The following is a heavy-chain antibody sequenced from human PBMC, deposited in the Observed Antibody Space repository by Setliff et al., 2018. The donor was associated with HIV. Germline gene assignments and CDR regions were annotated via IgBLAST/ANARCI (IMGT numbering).Heavy chain of an antibody. CDR1: GYTFTNYA. V-gene: IGHV1-18*01. D-gene: IGHD2-15*01. CDR2: ISSYNDNT. Sequence: ASVKVSCKASGYTFTNYAMHWVRQAPGQRLEWMGWISSYNDNTNYALNLQGRVTMTTDTSTSTAYMELRSLRSDDTAVYYCARDDVGYCSGGSCYHLFDTFDVWGQGTLVTVSS. J-gene: IGHJ3*01. CDR3: ARDDVGYCSGGSCYHLFDTFDV.